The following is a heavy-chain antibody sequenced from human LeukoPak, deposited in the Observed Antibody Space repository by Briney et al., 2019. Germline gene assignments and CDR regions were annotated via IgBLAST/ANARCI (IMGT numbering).Heavy chain of an antibody. V-gene: IGHV4-59*01. CDR3: ARYSSGWYNRWFDP. CDR2: IYYSGST. Sequence: SETLSLTCTVSGVSISTYYWSWIRQPPGKGLERIGYIYYSGSTNYNPSLKSRITISVDTSKNQFSLKLSSVTAADTAVYYCARYSSGWYNRWFDPWGQGTLVTVSS. CDR1: GVSISTYY. J-gene: IGHJ5*02. D-gene: IGHD6-19*01.